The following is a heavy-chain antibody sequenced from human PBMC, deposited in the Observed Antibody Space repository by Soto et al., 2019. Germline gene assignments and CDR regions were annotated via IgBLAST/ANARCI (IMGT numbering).Heavy chain of an antibody. CDR1: GFTFSSYS. CDR3: ARATWYYYDSSGYPNSHFDL. J-gene: IGHJ2*01. V-gene: IGHV3-48*01. D-gene: IGHD3-22*01. Sequence: EVQLVESGGGLVQPGGSLRLSCAASGFTFSSYSMNWVRQAPGKGLEWVSYISSSSSTIYYADSVKGRFTISRDNAKNSRYLQMNSLRAEDTAVYYCARATWYYYDSSGYPNSHFDLWGRGTLVTVSS. CDR2: ISSSSSTI.